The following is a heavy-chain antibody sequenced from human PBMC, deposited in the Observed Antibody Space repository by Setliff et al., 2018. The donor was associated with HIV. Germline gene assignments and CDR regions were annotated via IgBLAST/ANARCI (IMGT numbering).Heavy chain of an antibody. Sequence: SETLSLTCTVSGDSSSSYYCNWIRQPAGKGLEWIGHMYISGSTNYNPSLKSRVTMSLDTSKNQFSLKLSSVTAADTAIYYCARGSRSHVGMFGYWGPGTLVTVSS. V-gene: IGHV4-4*07. J-gene: IGHJ4*02. CDR3: ARGSRSHVGMFGY. CDR1: GDSSSSYY. CDR2: MYISGST. D-gene: IGHD6-13*01.